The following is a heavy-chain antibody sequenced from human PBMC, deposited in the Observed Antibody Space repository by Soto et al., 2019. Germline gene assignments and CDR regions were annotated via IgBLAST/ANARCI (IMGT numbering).Heavy chain of an antibody. CDR1: GFTFISYA. D-gene: IGHD6-13*01. V-gene: IGHV3-30-3*01. Sequence: WGSLRLSCAASGFTFISYAMHWVLQAPGKGLEWLAVISYDGSNKYYTDALRGRFTISRDNAKNSLHLQMNSLRAEDTAVYYCTRDASRDSSARGWFDPWGPGTLVTVSS. CDR3: TRDASRDSSARGWFDP. CDR2: ISYDGSNK. J-gene: IGHJ5*02.